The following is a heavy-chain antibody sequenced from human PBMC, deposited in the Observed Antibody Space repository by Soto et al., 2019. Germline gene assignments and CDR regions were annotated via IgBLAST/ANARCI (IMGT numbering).Heavy chain of an antibody. CDR1: GFTFSSYG. V-gene: IGHV3-30*18. D-gene: IGHD6-19*01. CDR3: ANSIDQIAGAGMIDY. J-gene: IGHJ4*02. CDR2: ISYDGSNK. Sequence: QVQLVESGGGVVQPGRSLRLSCAASGFTFSSYGMHWVRQAPGKGLEWVAVISYDGSNKYYADSVKGRFTISRDNSKNTLYLQMNSLRAEDTALYYCANSIDQIAGAGMIDYWGQGTMVTVSS.